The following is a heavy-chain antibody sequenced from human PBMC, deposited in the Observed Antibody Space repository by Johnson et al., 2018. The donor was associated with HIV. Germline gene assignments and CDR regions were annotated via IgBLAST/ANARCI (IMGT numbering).Heavy chain of an antibody. V-gene: IGHV3-30*04. CDR1: GFSLGAYA. J-gene: IGHJ3*02. CDR2: ISYDGTDK. D-gene: IGHD6-13*01. Sequence: VQLVESGGGVVQPGRSLRLSCVASGFSLGAYAIHWVRQAPGKGLEWVALISYDGTDKFYATSVKGRFTVSRDNSNNILFLQMNSLRAEDTAVYYCARGGIAAKEPWRAFDIWGQGTMVTVSS. CDR3: ARGGIAAKEPWRAFDI.